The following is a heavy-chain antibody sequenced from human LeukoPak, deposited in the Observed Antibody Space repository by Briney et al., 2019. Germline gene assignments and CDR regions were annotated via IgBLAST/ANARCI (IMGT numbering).Heavy chain of an antibody. CDR3: AELGITMIGGV. CDR1: GFTFSTYT. CDR2: IISSGTNI. J-gene: IGHJ6*04. D-gene: IGHD3-10*02. Sequence: SGGSLRLSCAASGFTFSTYTMNWVRQAPGKGLEWVSSIISSGTNIYYADSVKGRFTISRDNAKNSLYLQMNSLRAEDTAVYYCAELGITMIGGVWGKGTTVTISS. V-gene: IGHV3-21*01.